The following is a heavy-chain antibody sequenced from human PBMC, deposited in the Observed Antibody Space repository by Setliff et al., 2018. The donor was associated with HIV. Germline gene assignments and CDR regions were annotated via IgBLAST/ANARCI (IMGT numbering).Heavy chain of an antibody. J-gene: IGHJ6*03. D-gene: IGHD3-10*01. Sequence: SETLSLTCTVSGGSINRSPYYWGWIRQPPGKGLEWIASIFYSGSTYHNPSLKSRVTISVDTANNQFSLKVNSMTAADTAVYYCARGSVFWDRGNHYQYMDVWATGTTVTVSS. CDR1: GGSINRSPYY. CDR3: ARGSVFWDRGNHYQYMDV. CDR2: IFYSGST. V-gene: IGHV4-39*07.